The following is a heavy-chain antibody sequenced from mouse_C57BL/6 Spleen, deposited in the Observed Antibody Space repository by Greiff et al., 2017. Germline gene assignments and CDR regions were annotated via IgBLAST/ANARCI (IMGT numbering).Heavy chain of an antibody. Sequence: VQLQQSGAELVKPGASVKISCKASGYAFSSYWMNWVKPGKGLEWIGQIYPGDGDTNYNGKFKGKATLTADKSSSTAYMQLSSLTSEDSAVYFCARRGYDGAWFAYWGQGTLVTVSA. V-gene: IGHV1-80*01. D-gene: IGHD2-2*01. CDR1: GYAFSSYW. CDR3: ARRGYDGAWFAY. CDR2: IYPGDGDT. J-gene: IGHJ3*01.